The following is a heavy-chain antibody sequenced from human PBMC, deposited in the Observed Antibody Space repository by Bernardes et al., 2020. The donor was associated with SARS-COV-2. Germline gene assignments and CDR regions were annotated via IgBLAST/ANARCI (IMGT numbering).Heavy chain of an antibody. CDR3: ARSLGWKPARGLDV. CDR1: GYTFTNFY. J-gene: IGHJ6*02. V-gene: IGHV1-2*02. Sequence: ASMKVSCKASGYTFTNFYLYWVRQAPGQGLEWMGWINPNSGGTNYAQNFQGRVTMNRDTSMSTAYMELIGLRYNDTAVYFCARSLGWKPARGLDVWGQGTTVTVS. D-gene: IGHD1-1*01. CDR2: INPNSGGT.